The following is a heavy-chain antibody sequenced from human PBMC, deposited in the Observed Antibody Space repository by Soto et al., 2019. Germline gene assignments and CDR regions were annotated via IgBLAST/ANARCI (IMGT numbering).Heavy chain of an antibody. Sequence: GESLKISWXGSGYRFTNYWIGWVRQMPGKGLEWVGFIYLGTSDTRYSPSFQGQVTISADKSISTAYLQWSSLKASDTAMYYCARHYTPVGVSGSFYGMDVWGQGTTVTVSS. V-gene: IGHV5-51*01. CDR3: ARHYTPVGVSGSFYGMDV. CDR1: GYRFTNYW. J-gene: IGHJ6*02. CDR2: IYLGTSDT. D-gene: IGHD6-19*01.